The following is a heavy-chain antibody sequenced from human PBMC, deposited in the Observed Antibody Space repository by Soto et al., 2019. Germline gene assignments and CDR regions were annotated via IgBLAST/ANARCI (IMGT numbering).Heavy chain of an antibody. Sequence: EVQLVESGGGLVQPGRSLRLSCAASGFTFDDYAMHWVRQAPGKGLEWVSGISWNSGSIGYADSVKGRFTISRDNAKNSLYLQMNSLRAEDTALYYCAIDSPYYDFWSGILDVWGKGTTVTVSS. CDR1: GFTFDDYA. CDR2: ISWNSGSI. V-gene: IGHV3-9*01. D-gene: IGHD3-3*01. CDR3: AIDSPYYDFWSGILDV. J-gene: IGHJ6*04.